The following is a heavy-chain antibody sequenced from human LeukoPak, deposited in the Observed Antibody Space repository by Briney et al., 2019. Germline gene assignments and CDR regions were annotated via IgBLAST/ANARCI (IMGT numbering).Heavy chain of an antibody. CDR2: IYYSGST. J-gene: IGHJ3*02. Sequence: SETLSLTCTVSGGSINSYYWSWIRQPPGKGLEWIGYIYYSGSTNYNPSLKSRVTISVDTSKNQFSLRLSSVTAADTAVYYCARSRRYNYDASDIWGQGTMVTVSS. D-gene: IGHD5-18*01. CDR1: GGSINSYY. CDR3: ARSRRYNYDASDI. V-gene: IGHV4-59*08.